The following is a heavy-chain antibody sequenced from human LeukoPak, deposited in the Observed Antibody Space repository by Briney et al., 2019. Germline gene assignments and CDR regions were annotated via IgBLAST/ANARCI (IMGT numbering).Heavy chain of an antibody. Sequence: GGSLRLSCAASGFTFSSYTMHWVRQAPGKGLEWVAVISYDGTDKYYADSVKGRFTISRDNSKNTLNLQMDSLRAEDTAVYYCAKDREKSYSSSWYYFDYWGQGTLVTVSS. CDR3: AKDREKSYSSSWYYFDY. V-gene: IGHV3-30-3*01. J-gene: IGHJ4*02. CDR1: GFTFSSYT. D-gene: IGHD6-13*01. CDR2: ISYDGTDK.